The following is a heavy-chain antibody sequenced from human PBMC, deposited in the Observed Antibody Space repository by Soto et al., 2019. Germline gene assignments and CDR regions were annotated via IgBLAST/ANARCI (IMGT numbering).Heavy chain of an antibody. V-gene: IGHV1-69*13. CDR3: ARDRNYGMDV. J-gene: IGHJ6*02. CDR1: GGTFSSYA. CDR2: IIPIFGTA. Sequence: GASVKLSCKASGGTFSSYAISWVRQAPGQGLEWMGGIIPIFGTANYAQEFQGRVTITADESTSTAYMELSSLRSEDTAVYYCARDRNYGMDVWGQGTTVTSP.